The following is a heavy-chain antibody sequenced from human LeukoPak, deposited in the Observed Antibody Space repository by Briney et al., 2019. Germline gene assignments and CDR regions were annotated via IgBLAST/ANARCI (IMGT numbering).Heavy chain of an antibody. CDR3: AREGECRGGSCYPNDAFDI. D-gene: IGHD2-15*01. V-gene: IGHV4-61*01. J-gene: IGHJ3*02. CDR2: IYYSGST. Sequence: PSETLSLTCTVSGGSVSSGSYYWSWIRQPPGKGLEWIGYIYYSGSTNYNPSLKSRVTISVDTSKNQFSLKLSSVTAADTAVYYCAREGECRGGSCYPNDAFDIWGQGTMVTVSS. CDR1: GGSVSSGSYY.